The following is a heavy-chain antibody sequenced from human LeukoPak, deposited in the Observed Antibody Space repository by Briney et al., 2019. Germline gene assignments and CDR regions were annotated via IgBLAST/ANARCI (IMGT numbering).Heavy chain of an antibody. CDR1: GFTSTTYE. J-gene: IGHJ4*02. D-gene: IGHD3-22*01. V-gene: IGHV3-48*03. CDR2: ISSSGSTI. CDR3: ARVQNYYDRSGYYYGDYFDY. Sequence: PGGSLRPSCAPSGFTSTTYEMNWVRQAPGKGLGWVSYISSSGSTINDADSVKGRSTISRDNAKNSLYVQMNSLRAEDTAVYYCARVQNYYDRSGYYYGDYFDYWGQGSLVTVCS.